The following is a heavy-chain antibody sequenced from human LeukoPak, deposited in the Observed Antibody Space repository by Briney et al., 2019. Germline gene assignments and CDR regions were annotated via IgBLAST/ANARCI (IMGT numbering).Heavy chain of an antibody. CDR3: ARNYYYGSDDAFDI. CDR1: GYTFTAYY. CDR2: VNPNSGGT. Sequence: ASVKVSCKASGYTFTAYYMHWVRQAPGQGLEWMGWVNPNSGGTNYAQKFKGRVTMTRNTSISTAYMELSSLRSEDTAVYYCARNYYYGSDDAFDIWGQGTMVTVSS. V-gene: IGHV1-2*02. D-gene: IGHD3-10*01. J-gene: IGHJ3*02.